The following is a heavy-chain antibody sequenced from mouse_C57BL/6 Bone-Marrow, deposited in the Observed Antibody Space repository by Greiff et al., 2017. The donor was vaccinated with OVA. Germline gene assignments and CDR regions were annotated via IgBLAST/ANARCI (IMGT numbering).Heavy chain of an antibody. D-gene: IGHD3-2*02. V-gene: IGHV5-12*01. CDR1: GFTFSDYY. CDR2: ISNGGGST. J-gene: IGHJ4*01. CDR3: ARQGDSSGYHYAMDY. Sequence: EVKLVESGGGLVQPGGSLKLSCAASGFTFSDYYMYWVRQTPEKRLEWVAYISNGGGSTYYPDTVKGRFTISRDNAKNTLYLQMSRLKSEDTAMYYCARQGDSSGYHYAMDYWGQGTSVTVSS.